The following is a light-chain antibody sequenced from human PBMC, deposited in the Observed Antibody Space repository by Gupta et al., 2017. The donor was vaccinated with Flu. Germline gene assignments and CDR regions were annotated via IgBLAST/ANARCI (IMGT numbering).Light chain of an antibody. J-gene: IGLJ1*01. CDR1: SSDVGAYNY. CDR3: YSNAISRV. V-gene: IGLV2-11*01. Sequence: QSALPQPRSVSGSPGQSVAISCTGTSSDVGAYNYVSWYQQHPGKAPKLFIDEVTTRPSGVPFCFSGSNSANTATLSIAGLEAEDEYYYYSYSNAISRVFGTGTKVTVL. CDR2: EVT.